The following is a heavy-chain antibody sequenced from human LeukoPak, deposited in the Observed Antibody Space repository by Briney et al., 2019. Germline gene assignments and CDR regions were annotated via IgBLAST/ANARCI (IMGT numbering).Heavy chain of an antibody. V-gene: IGHV4-61*05. CDR2: IYYSGST. CDR1: GGSISSSSYY. J-gene: IGHJ4*02. CDR3: ARPLGLAVAAFDY. D-gene: IGHD6-19*01. Sequence: SSETLSLTCTVSGGSISSSSYYWGWIRQPPGKGLEWIGYIYYSGSTSYNPSLKSRVTISVDTSKNQFSLKLSSVTAADTAVYYCARPLGLAVAAFDYWGQGTLVTVSS.